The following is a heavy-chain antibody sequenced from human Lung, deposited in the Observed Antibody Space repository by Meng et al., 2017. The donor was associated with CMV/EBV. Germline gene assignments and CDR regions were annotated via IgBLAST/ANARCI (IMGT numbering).Heavy chain of an antibody. CDR1: GYTFTGHGYY. D-gene: IGHD3-10*01. V-gene: IGHV1-2*02. CDR2: INPNSGDT. J-gene: IGHJ1*01. Sequence: SVXVSXXASGYTFTGHGYYVHWVRQAPGQELEWMGWINPNSGDTKYAQKFQGRVTMTRDTSISTAYMELSSLKSDDTDVYYCAREEVLRGVNSTAKNAFWGQGTLVTVSS. CDR3: AREEVLRGVNSTAKNAF.